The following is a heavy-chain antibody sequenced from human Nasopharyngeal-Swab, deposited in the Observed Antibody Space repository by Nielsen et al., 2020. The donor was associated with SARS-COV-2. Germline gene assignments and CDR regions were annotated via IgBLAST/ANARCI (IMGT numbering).Heavy chain of an antibody. CDR3: AKDGLEYDFWGSYFIDV. CDR2: ISSSSSYI. V-gene: IGHV3-21*01. CDR1: GFTFNNYN. J-gene: IGHJ6*02. Sequence: GESLKISCAASGFTFNNYNFNWVRQAPGKGLEWVSSISSSSSYIYYADSVKGRFTISRDNAKNSLYLQMNSLRAEETAVYYCAKDGLEYDFWGSYFIDVWGQGTTVTVSS. D-gene: IGHD3-3*01.